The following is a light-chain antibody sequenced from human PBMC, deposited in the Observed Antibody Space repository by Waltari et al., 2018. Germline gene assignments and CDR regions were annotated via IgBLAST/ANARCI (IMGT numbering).Light chain of an antibody. CDR2: TNN. J-gene: IGLJ2*01. CDR3: AAWDDSLNGVV. Sequence: QSVLTQPPSASGTLGQRVTISCSGSRPNIGGITANWYQQVPGAAPKLLIYTNNRRPSGVPDRFSGSKSGDSASLAISGLQSEDEADYYCAAWDDSLNGVVFGGGTKVTVL. V-gene: IGLV1-44*01. CDR1: RPNIGGIT.